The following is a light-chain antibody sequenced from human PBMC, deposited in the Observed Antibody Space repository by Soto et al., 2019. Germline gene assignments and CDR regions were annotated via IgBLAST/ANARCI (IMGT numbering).Light chain of an antibody. Sequence: EVSLTQSPGTLSLSPGDRASLSCRASQSVSNYLAWYQQKPGQAPRLLMYGASIRAAGVPDRFSGSGSGTEFTLTISRLEHEDFTVYYCHHYETFGQGTKVDIK. V-gene: IGKV3-20*01. CDR2: GAS. J-gene: IGKJ1*01. CDR3: HHYET. CDR1: QSVSNY.